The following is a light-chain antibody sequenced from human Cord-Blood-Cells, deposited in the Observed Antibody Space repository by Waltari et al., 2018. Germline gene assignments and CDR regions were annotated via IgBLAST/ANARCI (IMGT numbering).Light chain of an antibody. CDR2: WAS. Sequence: IVMTQYPDSLAVSLGERATINCMPSQSVLYSSNNKNYLAWYQQKPGQPPKLLIYWASTRESGVPDRFSGSGSGTDFTLTISSLQAEDVAVYYCQQYYSTPWTFGQGTKVEIK. V-gene: IGKV4-1*01. J-gene: IGKJ1*01. CDR3: QQYYSTPWT. CDR1: QSVLYSSNNKNY.